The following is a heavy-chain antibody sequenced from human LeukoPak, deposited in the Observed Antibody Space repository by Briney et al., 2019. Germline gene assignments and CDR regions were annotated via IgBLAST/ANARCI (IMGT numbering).Heavy chain of an antibody. CDR1: GGSFSGYY. V-gene: IGHV4-34*01. CDR2: INHSGST. J-gene: IGHJ4*02. CDR3: AVVEYSSSWYDY. D-gene: IGHD6-13*01. Sequence: SETLSLTCAVYGGSFSGYYWSWIRQPPGKGLEWIGEINHSGSTNYNPSLESRVTISVDTSKNRFSLKLSSVTAADTAVYYCAVVEYSSSWYDYWGQGTLVTVSS.